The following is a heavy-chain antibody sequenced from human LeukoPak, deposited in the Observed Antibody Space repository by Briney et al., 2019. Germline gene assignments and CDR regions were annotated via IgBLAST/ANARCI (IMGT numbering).Heavy chain of an antibody. CDR3: ASGSSYDSSGRGFDY. J-gene: IGHJ4*02. V-gene: IGHV1-2*02. Sequence: ASVKVSCKASGYTFSDYYMHWVRQAPGQGLEWMGWINPNSGGTNYAQKFQGRVIMTRDTSISTAYMELSRLRFDDTAVYYCASGSSYDSSGRGFDYWGQGTLVTVSS. CDR1: GYTFSDYY. CDR2: INPNSGGT. D-gene: IGHD3-22*01.